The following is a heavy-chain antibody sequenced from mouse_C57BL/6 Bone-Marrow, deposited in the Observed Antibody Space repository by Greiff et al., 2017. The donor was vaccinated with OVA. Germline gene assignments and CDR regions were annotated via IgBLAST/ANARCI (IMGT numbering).Heavy chain of an antibody. V-gene: IGHV1-9*01. CDR1: GYTFTGYW. CDR2: ILPGSGST. D-gene: IGHD1-1*01. J-gene: IGHJ1*03. CDR3: ARFLIYYCGSWYFDV. Sequence: QVQLKESGAELMKPRASVKLSCKATGYTFTGYWIEWVKQRPGHGLEWIGEILPGSGSTNYNEKFKGKATFTEDTSSNTAYMQLSSLTTEDSDIYYCARFLIYYCGSWYFDVWGTGTTVTVSS.